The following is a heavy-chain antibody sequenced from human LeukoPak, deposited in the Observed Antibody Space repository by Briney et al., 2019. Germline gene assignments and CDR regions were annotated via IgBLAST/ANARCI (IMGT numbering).Heavy chain of an antibody. CDR1: GFTFSSYS. V-gene: IGHV3-7*01. J-gene: IGHJ4*02. CDR3: ARGGPTGALDY. CDR2: IKEDGSEK. D-gene: IGHD7-27*01. Sequence: GGSLRLSCAPSGFTFSSYSMNWVRQAPGKGLEWVANIKEDGSEKYYVDSVKGRFTISRDNAKNSLYLQMNSLRAEDTAVYYCARGGPTGALDYWGQGTLVTVSS.